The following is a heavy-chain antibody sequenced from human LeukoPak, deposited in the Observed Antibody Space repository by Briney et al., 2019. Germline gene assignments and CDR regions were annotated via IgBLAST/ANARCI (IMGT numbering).Heavy chain of an antibody. J-gene: IGHJ6*03. CDR1: GFTFDDYA. V-gene: IGHV3-9*01. Sequence: GRSLRLSCAASGFTFDDYAMHWVRQAPGKGLEWVSGISWNSGSIGYADSVKGRFTISRDNSKNSLYLQMNSLRAEDTALYYCAKGGSSDYYYYYYMDVWGKGTTVTVSS. CDR2: ISWNSGSI. D-gene: IGHD2-2*01. CDR3: AKGGSSDYYYYYYMDV.